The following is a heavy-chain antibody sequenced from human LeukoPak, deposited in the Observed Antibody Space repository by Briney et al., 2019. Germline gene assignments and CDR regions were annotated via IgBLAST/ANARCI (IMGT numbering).Heavy chain of an antibody. J-gene: IGHJ6*02. CDR2: INHSGNT. CDR1: GGSFSGYY. V-gene: IGHV4-34*01. Sequence: SETLSLTCAVYGGSFSGYYWSWIRQPPGKGLEWIGEINHSGNTNYNPSLKSRVTISVDTSKNQFSLKLSSVTAADTAVYYCARDKGIASAMDVWGQGTTVTVSS. CDR3: ARDKGIASAMDV. D-gene: IGHD6-13*01.